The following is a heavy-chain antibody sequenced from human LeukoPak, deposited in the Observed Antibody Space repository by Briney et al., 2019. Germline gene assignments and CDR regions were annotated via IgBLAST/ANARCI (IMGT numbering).Heavy chain of an antibody. CDR2: ISSSGSTI. J-gene: IGHJ6*03. CDR1: GFTFSDYY. D-gene: IGHD2-15*01. CDR3: GSCSGGSCPYYYYYYMDV. V-gene: IGHV3-11*04. Sequence: GGSLRLSCAASGFTFSDYYMSWIRQAPGKGLEWVSYISSSGSTIYYADSVKGRFTISRDNAKNSLYLQMNSLRAEDTAVYYCGSCSGGSCPYYYYYYMDVWGKGTTVTVSS.